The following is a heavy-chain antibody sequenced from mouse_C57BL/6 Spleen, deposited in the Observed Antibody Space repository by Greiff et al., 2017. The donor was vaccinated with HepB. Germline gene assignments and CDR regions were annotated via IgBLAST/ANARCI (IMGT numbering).Heavy chain of an antibody. CDR1: GYTFTSYW. Sequence: QVQLQQPGAELVKPGASVKLSCKASGYTFTSYWMQWVKQRPGQGLEWFGEIDPSDSYTNYNQKFKGKATLTVDTSSSTAYMQLSSLTSEDSAVYYCARFPFYYGSSYGYFDVWGTGTTVTVSS. J-gene: IGHJ1*03. V-gene: IGHV1-50*01. CDR3: ARFPFYYGSSYGYFDV. CDR2: IDPSDSYT. D-gene: IGHD1-1*01.